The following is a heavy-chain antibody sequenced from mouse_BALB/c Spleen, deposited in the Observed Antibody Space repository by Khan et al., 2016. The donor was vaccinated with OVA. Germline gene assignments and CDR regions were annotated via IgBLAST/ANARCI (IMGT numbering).Heavy chain of an antibody. V-gene: IGHV2-6-1*01. J-gene: IGHJ4*01. CDR2: IWSDGST. Sequence: QVQLKESGPGLVAPSQCLSITCTISGFSLTNYGVHWVRQPPGKGLEWLVVIWSDGSTTYNSALKSRLTISKDNSKNQVFLKMNSLQTDDTAVYFCARQPYYHYNIMDYWGQGTTVTVSS. CDR3: ARQPYYHYNIMDY. CDR1: GFSLTNYG. D-gene: IGHD2-10*01.